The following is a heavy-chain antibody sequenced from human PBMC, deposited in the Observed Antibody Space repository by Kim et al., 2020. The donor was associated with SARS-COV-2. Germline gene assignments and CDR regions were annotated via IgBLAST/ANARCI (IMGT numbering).Heavy chain of an antibody. V-gene: IGHV6-1*01. CDR3: ARDRPGSAWFDP. CDR2: TYYTSKWNN. J-gene: IGHJ5*02. Sequence: SQTLSLTCAISGDSVSSNSAAWNWIRQSPSRGLEWLGRTYYTSKWNNDYAPSVKSRIVVNADTSKNQFSLQLNSVTPEDTAVYYCARDRPGSAWFDPWGQGSLVTVSS. D-gene: IGHD6-25*01. CDR1: GDSVSSNSAA.